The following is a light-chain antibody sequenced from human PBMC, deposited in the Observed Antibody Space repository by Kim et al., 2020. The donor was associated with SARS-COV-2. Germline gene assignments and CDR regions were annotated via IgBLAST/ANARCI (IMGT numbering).Light chain of an antibody. Sequence: ASIGDRVTITCRASQSISTYLNWYQKKSGKAPSLLIYAASNLQSGVPSRFSGSGSGTDFTLTITNLQPEDFATYYCQQSYTTPRTFGQGTRVEIK. J-gene: IGKJ1*01. CDR2: AAS. CDR3: QQSYTTPRT. V-gene: IGKV1-39*01. CDR1: QSISTY.